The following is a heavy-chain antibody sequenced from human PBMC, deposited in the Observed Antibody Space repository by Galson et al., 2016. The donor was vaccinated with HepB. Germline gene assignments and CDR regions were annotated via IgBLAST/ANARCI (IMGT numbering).Heavy chain of an antibody. Sequence: SLRLSCATSGFIFSSYWMTWVRQAPGKGLEWVANINQDGIEKYYVGSVEGRFTISRDNAKKSLYLQMDSLRAEDTAVYYCARSGEPSWGQGTLVTVSS. D-gene: IGHD4-17*01. CDR1: GFIFSSYW. CDR2: INQDGIEK. J-gene: IGHJ5*02. CDR3: ARSGEPS. V-gene: IGHV3-7*01.